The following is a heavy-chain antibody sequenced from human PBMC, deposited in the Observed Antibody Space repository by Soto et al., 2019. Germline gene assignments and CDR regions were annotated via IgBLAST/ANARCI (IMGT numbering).Heavy chain of an antibody. Sequence: QVQLVESGGGVVQPGRSLRLSCAASGFTFSSYGMHWVRQAPGKGLEWVAVISYDGSNQYYADSVKGRFTISRDNSKNALSLQMNSLRAEDTAVYSCAKDLTRINGTHDWFDPWGQGNLVAVSS. CDR3: AKDLTRINGTHDWFDP. CDR1: GFTFSSYG. V-gene: IGHV3-30*18. J-gene: IGHJ5*02. CDR2: ISYDGSNQ. D-gene: IGHD1-7*01.